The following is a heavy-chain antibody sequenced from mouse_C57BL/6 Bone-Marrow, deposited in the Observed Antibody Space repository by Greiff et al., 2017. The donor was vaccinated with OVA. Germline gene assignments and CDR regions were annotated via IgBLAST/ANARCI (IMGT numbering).Heavy chain of an antibody. V-gene: IGHV5-6*01. CDR3: ARHRGGDY. CDR2: ISSGGSYT. Sequence: VQLQESGGDLVKPGGSLKLSCAASGFTFSSYGMSWVRQTPDKRLEWVATISSGGSYTYYPDSVKGRFTISRDNAKNTLYLQMSRLKSEDTAMYYCARHRGGDYWGQGTSVTVSS. CDR1: GFTFSSYG. J-gene: IGHJ4*01. D-gene: IGHD3-3*01.